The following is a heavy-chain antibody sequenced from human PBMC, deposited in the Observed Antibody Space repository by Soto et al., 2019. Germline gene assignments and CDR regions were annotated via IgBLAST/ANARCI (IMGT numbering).Heavy chain of an antibody. J-gene: IGHJ3*02. Sequence: GGSLRLSCAASGFHVSSSYMTWVRQDPGKGLDWVSIIYIGGYTSYADSVKDRFTISRDDSKNTLYLQMNNLRAEDTAVYYCARAVYDSSGYHDAFDIWGQGTLVTVSS. CDR1: GFHVSSSY. V-gene: IGHV3-66*01. D-gene: IGHD3-22*01. CDR2: IYIGGYT. CDR3: ARAVYDSSGYHDAFDI.